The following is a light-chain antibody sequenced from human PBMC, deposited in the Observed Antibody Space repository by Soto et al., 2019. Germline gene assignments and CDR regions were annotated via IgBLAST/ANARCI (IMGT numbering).Light chain of an antibody. Sequence: IQMTQSPSSLSASVGDRVTITCRTTQNIRNYLNWYQQKPGKAPKLLFYAASGLQSGVPSRFSASGSGTDFTLTISYLQPEDFAAYYCQQTYSVPATFGQGTKVE. J-gene: IGKJ1*01. CDR3: QQTYSVPAT. CDR1: QNIRNY. CDR2: AAS. V-gene: IGKV1-39*01.